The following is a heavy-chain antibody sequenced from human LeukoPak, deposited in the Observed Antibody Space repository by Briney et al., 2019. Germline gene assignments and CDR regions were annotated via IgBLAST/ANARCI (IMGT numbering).Heavy chain of an antibody. Sequence: PGRSLRLSCAASGFTFSRFSMHWVRQVPGKGLVWVSRISADGSSTNYADSVKGRFTISRDNSKNMLSLQMSSLRAEDTAVYYCAQSGGTDVWGQGTTVTVSS. CDR3: AQSGGTDV. V-gene: IGHV3-74*01. CDR2: ISADGSST. J-gene: IGHJ6*02. CDR1: GFTFSRFS.